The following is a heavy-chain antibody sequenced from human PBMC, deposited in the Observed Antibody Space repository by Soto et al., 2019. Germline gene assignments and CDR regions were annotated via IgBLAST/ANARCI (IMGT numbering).Heavy chain of an antibody. V-gene: IGHV3-30-3*01. D-gene: IGHD4-17*01. CDR3: ARVGTVTTSRGMYY. CDR1: GFTFSSYA. Sequence: QVQLVESGGGVVQPGRSLRLSCAASGFTFSSYAMHWVRQAPGKGLEWVAVISYDGSNKYYADSVKGRFTISRDNSKNTLYLQMNSLRAEDTAVYYCARVGTVTTSRGMYYWGQGTLVTVSS. J-gene: IGHJ4*02. CDR2: ISYDGSNK.